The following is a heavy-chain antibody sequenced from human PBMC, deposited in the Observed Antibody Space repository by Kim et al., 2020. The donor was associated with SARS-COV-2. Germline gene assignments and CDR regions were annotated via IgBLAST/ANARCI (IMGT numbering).Heavy chain of an antibody. J-gene: IGHJ4*02. CDR3: AREPSPNKPLDY. CDR1: DGSISSANYY. CDR2: ISYSGSP. Sequence: SETLSLTCTVSDGSISSANYYWNWLRQPPGKGLEWIGYISYSGSPYYNPSLKRRVTISIDTSKNQVSLKLKSVTAADTAVYYCAREPSPNKPLDYWGQGT. V-gene: IGHV4-30-4*01.